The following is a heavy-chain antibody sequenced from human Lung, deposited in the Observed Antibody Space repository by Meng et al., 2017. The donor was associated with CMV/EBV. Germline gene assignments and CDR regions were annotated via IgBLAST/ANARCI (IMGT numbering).Heavy chain of an antibody. J-gene: IGHJ4*02. CDR1: GGSFSGYY. Sequence: GSLRLSCAVYGGSFSGYYWSWIRQPPGKGLEWIGEINHSGSTNYNPSLKSRVTISVDTSKNQFSLKLSSVTAADTAVYYCARGSSKWLRFFFAYWGQGTLVTVSS. CDR3: ARGSSKWLRFFFAY. V-gene: IGHV4-34*01. CDR2: INHSGST. D-gene: IGHD5-12*01.